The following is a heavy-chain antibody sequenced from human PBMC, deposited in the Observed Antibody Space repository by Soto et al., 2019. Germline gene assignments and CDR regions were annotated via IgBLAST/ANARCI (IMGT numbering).Heavy chain of an antibody. V-gene: IGHV3-21*01. J-gene: IGHJ4*02. CDR2: ISSSSSYI. CDR1: GFTFSSYS. Sequence: GGSLRLSCAASGFTFSSYSMNWVRQAPGKGLEWVSSISSSSSYIYYTDSVKGRVSMSRDNAKNSLYLQMNSLRAEDTAVYYCAREYKEVDYGELFDYWGQGTLVTVSS. CDR3: AREYKEVDYGELFDY. D-gene: IGHD4-17*01.